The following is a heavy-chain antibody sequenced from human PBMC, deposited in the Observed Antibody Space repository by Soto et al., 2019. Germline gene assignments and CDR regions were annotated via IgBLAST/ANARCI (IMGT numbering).Heavy chain of an antibody. D-gene: IGHD1-1*01. CDR2: ISSSSSYI. J-gene: IGHJ6*02. V-gene: IGHV3-21*01. CDR1: GFTFSSYS. Sequence: GGSLRLSCAASGFTFSSYSMNWVRQAPGKGLEWVSSISSSSSYIYYADSVKGRFTISRDNAKNSLYLQMNSLRAEDTAVYYCARDLGTGNLWDYYYYGMDVWGQGTTVTVSS. CDR3: ARDLGTGNLWDYYYYGMDV.